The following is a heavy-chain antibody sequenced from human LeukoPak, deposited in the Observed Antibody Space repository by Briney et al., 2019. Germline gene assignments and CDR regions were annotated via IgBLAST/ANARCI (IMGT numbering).Heavy chain of an antibody. Sequence: GGSLILSCAASGFSFSSYAMSWVRQAPGKGLELVSAFSGSGGSTYYADSVKGRFPISRDNSKNTLYLQMNSLRAEDTAVYYCAKDRLPAAIFSDYWGQGTLVTVSS. CDR1: GFSFSSYA. CDR3: AKDRLPAAIFSDY. D-gene: IGHD2-2*02. J-gene: IGHJ4*02. CDR2: FSGSGGST. V-gene: IGHV3-23*01.